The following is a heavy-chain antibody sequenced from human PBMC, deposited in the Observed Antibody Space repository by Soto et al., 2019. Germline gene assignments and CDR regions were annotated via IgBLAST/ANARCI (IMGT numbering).Heavy chain of an antibody. J-gene: IGHJ4*02. CDR1: GISTSSYW. V-gene: IGHV3-7*03. CDR2: IKKDGGEK. CDR3: VTGYHSDY. Sequence: GGSLRLSCAASGISTSSYWMGWVRQAPGRGLEWVASIKKDGGEKYYMDSLKGRFTISRDNALNSLYLQMNSLRAEDTAVYFCVTGYHSDYWGQRTLVTVS. D-gene: IGHD5-18*01.